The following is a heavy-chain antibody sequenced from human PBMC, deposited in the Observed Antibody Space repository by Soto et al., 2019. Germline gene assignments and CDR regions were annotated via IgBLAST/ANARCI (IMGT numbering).Heavy chain of an antibody. CDR2: IYYSGST. Sequence: PSETLSLTCTVSGGSIGGYYWGWIRQPPGKGLEWIGYIYYSGSTKYNPSLKSRVAISADTSKNQLSLKLSSVTAADTAVYCCASSSLYGMDVWGQGTTVTVSS. J-gene: IGHJ6*02. CDR1: GGSIGGYY. V-gene: IGHV4-59*08. CDR3: ASSSLYGMDV.